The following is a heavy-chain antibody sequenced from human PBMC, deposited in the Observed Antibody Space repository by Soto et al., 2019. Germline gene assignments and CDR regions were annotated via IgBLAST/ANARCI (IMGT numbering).Heavy chain of an antibody. CDR2: IKSKTDGGTT. J-gene: IGHJ3*02. Sequence: PGGSLRLSCAASGFTFSNAWMNWVRQAPGKGLEWVGRIKSKTDGGTTDYAAPVKGRFTISRDDSKNTLCLQMNSLKTEDTAVYYCTTDYYDSSGYYARDAFDIWGQGTMVTVSS. CDR1: GFTFSNAW. D-gene: IGHD3-22*01. CDR3: TTDYYDSSGYYARDAFDI. V-gene: IGHV3-15*07.